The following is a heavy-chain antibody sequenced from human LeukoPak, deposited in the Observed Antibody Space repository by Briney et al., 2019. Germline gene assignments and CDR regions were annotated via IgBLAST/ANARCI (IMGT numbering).Heavy chain of an antibody. CDR1: GGSFSDFH. J-gene: IGHJ4*02. CDR3: ASDRTYYYDSSGRFDY. CDR2: INHSGST. Sequence: SETLSLTCAVYGGSFSDFHWSWIRQPPRKGPEVVWEINHSGSTNYNPSLKSRVTISEDTSKNQFSLKLSSVTAADTAVYYCASDRTYYYDSSGRFDYWGQGTLVTVSS. V-gene: IGHV4-34*01. D-gene: IGHD3-22*01.